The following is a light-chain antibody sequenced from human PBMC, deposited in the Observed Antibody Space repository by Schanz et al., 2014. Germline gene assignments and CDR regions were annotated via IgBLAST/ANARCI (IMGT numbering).Light chain of an antibody. J-gene: IGKJ1*01. CDR3: QQSYSTLWT. CDR2: DAS. V-gene: IGKV1-5*01. CDR1: QRISHW. Sequence: DIQMTQSPSTLSASVGDRVTLTCRASQRISHWLAWYQQKPGKAPKLLIYDASNLQSEVPSRFSGSGSGTEFTLTISSLQPEDFATYYCQQSYSTLWTFGQGTKVEIK.